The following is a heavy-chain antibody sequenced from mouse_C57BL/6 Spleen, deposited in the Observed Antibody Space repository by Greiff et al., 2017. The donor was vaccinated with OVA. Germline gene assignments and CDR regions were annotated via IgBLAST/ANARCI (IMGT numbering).Heavy chain of an antibody. V-gene: IGHV1-50*01. CDR1: GYTFTSYW. Sequence: QVQLQQPGAELVKPGASVKLSCKASGYTFTSYWMQWVTQRPGQGLEWIGEIDPSDSYTNYNQKFKGKATLTVDTSASTAYMQLSSLTSEDTAVYYWARHSSGPPHYWGQGTSVTVSS. CDR2: IDPSDSYT. J-gene: IGHJ4*01. CDR3: ARHSSGPPHY. D-gene: IGHD3-2*02.